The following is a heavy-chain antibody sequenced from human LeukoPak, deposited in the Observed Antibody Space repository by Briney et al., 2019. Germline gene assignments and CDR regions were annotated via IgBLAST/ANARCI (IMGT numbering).Heavy chain of an antibody. J-gene: IGHJ4*02. D-gene: IGHD3-22*01. Sequence: GGSLRLSCAASGFTFSNAWMSWVRQAPGKGLEWVGRIKSKTDGGTTDYTAPVKGRFTISRDDSKNTLYLQMNSLKTEDTAVYYCTTETNRNYYDSSGYCDYWGQGTLVTVSS. V-gene: IGHV3-15*01. CDR1: GFTFSNAW. CDR2: IKSKTDGGTT. CDR3: TTETNRNYYDSSGYCDY.